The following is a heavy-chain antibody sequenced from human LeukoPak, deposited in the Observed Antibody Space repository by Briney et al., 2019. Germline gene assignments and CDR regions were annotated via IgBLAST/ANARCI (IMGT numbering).Heavy chain of an antibody. CDR2: IIPIFGTA. J-gene: IGHJ4*02. CDR3: ATPTNIGLVRN. D-gene: IGHD6-19*01. Sequence: GSSLKVSCKASGGTFSSYAITWVRQAPGQGLEWMGRIIPIFGTANYAQKFQGRVTITTDESTSTACMELSTLRSDDTAVYYGATPTNIGLVRNWGQGTLVTVSS. CDR1: GGTFSSYA. V-gene: IGHV1-69*05.